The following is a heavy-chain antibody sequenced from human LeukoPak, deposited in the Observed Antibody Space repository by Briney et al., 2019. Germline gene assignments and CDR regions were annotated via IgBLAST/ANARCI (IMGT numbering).Heavy chain of an antibody. J-gene: IGHJ4*02. CDR3: VREGTAAEFGY. CDR2: INSDGSNR. Sequence: GGSLRLSCEASGFTFSIYGMHWVRQGPGKGLVWVSRINSDGSNRRYADSVKGRFTISRDNAKNTLYLQMNSLRAEDTAVYYCVREGTAAEFGYWGQGNLVTVSS. V-gene: IGHV3-74*01. D-gene: IGHD6-13*01. CDR1: GFTFSIYG.